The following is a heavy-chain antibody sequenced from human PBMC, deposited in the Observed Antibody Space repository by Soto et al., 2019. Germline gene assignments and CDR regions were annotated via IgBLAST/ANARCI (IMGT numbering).Heavy chain of an antibody. V-gene: IGHV4-31*03. CDR2: IYYSGST. J-gene: IGHJ3*02. Sequence: SETLSLTCTVSGGSISSGGYYWSWIRQHPGKGLEWIGYIYYSGSTYYNPSLKSRVTISVDTSKNQFSLKLSSVTAADTAVYYCATAYYYDSSGYYYVYAFDIWGQGTMVTVSS. CDR1: GGSISSGGYY. CDR3: ATAYYYDSSGYYYVYAFDI. D-gene: IGHD3-22*01.